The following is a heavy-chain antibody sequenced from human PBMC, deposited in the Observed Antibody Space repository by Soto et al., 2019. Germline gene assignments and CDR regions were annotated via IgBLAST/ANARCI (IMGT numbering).Heavy chain of an antibody. CDR1: GGSISSSSYY. V-gene: IGHV4-39*01. J-gene: IGHJ6*02. CDR2: IYYSGST. CDR3: ARRKVRGVIGVVYYYYGMEV. Sequence: SETLSLTCTVSGGSISSSSYYWGWIRQPPGKGLEWIGSIYYSGSTYYNPSLKSRVTISVDTSKNQFSLKLSSVTAADTAVYYCARRKVRGVIGVVYYYYGMEVWGQGTTVNVS. D-gene: IGHD3-10*01.